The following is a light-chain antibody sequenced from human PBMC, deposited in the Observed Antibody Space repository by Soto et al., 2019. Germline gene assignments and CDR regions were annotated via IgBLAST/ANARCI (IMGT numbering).Light chain of an antibody. Sequence: ASRMTQPPSSFSASTGDRVTITCRASQGISSYLAWYQQKPGKAPTLLIYAASTLQSGVPSRFSGSGSGTDFTLTISCLLSEDFATYYCQQYYSYPPLTFGGGTKVDI. V-gene: IGKV1-8*01. CDR1: QGISSY. CDR2: AAS. J-gene: IGKJ4*01. CDR3: QQYYSYPPLT.